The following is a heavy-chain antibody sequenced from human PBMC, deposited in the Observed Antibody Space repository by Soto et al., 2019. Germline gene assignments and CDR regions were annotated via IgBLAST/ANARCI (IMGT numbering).Heavy chain of an antibody. V-gene: IGHV3-23*01. CDR1: GLTFRNYA. CDR2: ISGSSDST. D-gene: IGHD2-8*01. CDR3: AKDREQWGAFDI. Sequence: GGSLRLSCGASGLTFRNYAVTWVRQAPGKGLEWVSTISGSSDSTYYADSVKGRFTISRDNSKNTLYLRMNSLRVEDTAVYYCAKDREQWGAFDIWGQGTMVTVSS. J-gene: IGHJ3*02.